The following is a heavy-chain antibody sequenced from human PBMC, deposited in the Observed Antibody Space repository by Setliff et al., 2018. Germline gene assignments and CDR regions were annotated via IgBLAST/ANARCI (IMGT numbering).Heavy chain of an antibody. CDR1: GYTFTGYY. Sequence: ASVKVSCKASGYTFTGYYMHWVRQAPGQGLEWMGRINPNSGGTNYAQKFQGRVTMTRDTSISTAYMELSRLRSDDTAVYYCARGPFLEWLLYFDYWGQGTQVTVSS. V-gene: IGHV1-2*06. J-gene: IGHJ4*02. D-gene: IGHD3-3*01. CDR3: ARGPFLEWLLYFDY. CDR2: INPNSGGT.